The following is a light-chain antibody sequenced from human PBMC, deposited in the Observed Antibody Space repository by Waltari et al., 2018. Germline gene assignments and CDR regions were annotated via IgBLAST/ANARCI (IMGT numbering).Light chain of an antibody. V-gene: IGLV2-11*01. Sequence: QSALTQPRSVSGSPGQSVTISCSGTSSDFNGYNYVSWYQQLPGKAPKLMIYDVVKRPSGVPDRFSASKSGNTASLTISGLQAEDDADYYCCSYVGSNVVFGGGTKLTVL. J-gene: IGLJ2*01. CDR1: SSDFNGYNY. CDR2: DVV. CDR3: CSYVGSNVV.